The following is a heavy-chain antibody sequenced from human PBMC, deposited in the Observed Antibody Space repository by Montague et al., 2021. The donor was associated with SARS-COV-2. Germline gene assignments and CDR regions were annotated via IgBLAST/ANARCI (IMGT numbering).Heavy chain of an antibody. CDR3: ARDYSHCSGGSSVFDY. V-gene: IGHV4-4*07. Sequence: SETLSLTCTVSGGSISNYYWSWIRQPAGKGLEWIGRIYSSGRTNYNPSXXSRISVSVDTSKNQFSLELSSVTAADTAIYYCARDYSHCSGGSSVFDYWGQGTLITVSS. D-gene: IGHD2-15*01. CDR1: GGSISNYY. CDR2: IYSSGRT. J-gene: IGHJ4*02.